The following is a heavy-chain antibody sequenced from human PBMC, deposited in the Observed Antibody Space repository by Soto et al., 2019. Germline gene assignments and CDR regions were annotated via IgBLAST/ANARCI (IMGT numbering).Heavy chain of an antibody. J-gene: IGHJ4*02. CDR1: GGSISTSRYY. CDR3: ARHAYSSGWYVDH. V-gene: IGHV4-39*01. Sequence: QLQLQESGPGLVKPSETLSLTCTVSGGSISTSRYYWGWIRQPPGMGLEWITSIYYSGNTYFNSSLKSRLTVSVDTSKNQFSLKLRSVTAADTAVYYCARHAYSSGWYVDHWGQGTPVTVSS. D-gene: IGHD6-19*01. CDR2: IYYSGNT.